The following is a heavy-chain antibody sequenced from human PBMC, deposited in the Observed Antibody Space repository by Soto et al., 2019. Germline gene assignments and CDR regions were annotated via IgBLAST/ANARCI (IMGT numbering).Heavy chain of an antibody. J-gene: IGHJ3*02. Sequence: QVQLQESGPGLVKPSQTLSLTCTVSGGSISSGGYYWSWIRQHPGKGLEWIGYIYYSGSTYYNPSLKSRVTISVDTSKNQFSLKLSSVTAADTAVYYCARVNYGDYLVDAFDSWGQGTMVTVSS. V-gene: IGHV4-31*03. CDR2: IYYSGST. D-gene: IGHD4-17*01. CDR3: ARVNYGDYLVDAFDS. CDR1: GGSISSGGYY.